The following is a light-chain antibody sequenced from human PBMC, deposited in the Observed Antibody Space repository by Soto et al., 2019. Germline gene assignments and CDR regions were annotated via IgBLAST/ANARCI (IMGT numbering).Light chain of an antibody. CDR1: QSVSSTY. V-gene: IGKV3-20*01. J-gene: IGKJ5*01. Sequence: EIVLTQSPDTLSLSPGERATLSCRASQSVSSTYIAWYQQKPGQTPRLLIYGASSRATGIPDRFSGNGSGTDFTLTISRLEPEDFAVYYCQQFGSSPITFGQGTRLEIK. CDR3: QQFGSSPIT. CDR2: GAS.